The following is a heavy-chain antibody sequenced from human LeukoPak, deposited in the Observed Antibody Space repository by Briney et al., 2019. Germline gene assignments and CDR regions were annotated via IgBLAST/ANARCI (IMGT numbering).Heavy chain of an antibody. CDR3: AKDSYQAGAVKGRRFDP. CDR2: ISGSGGST. V-gene: IGHV3-23*01. J-gene: IGHJ5*02. D-gene: IGHD6-19*01. CDR1: GFTFSSYA. Sequence: GGSLRLSCAASGFTFSSYAMSWVRQAPGKGLEWVSGISGSGGSTYYADSVKGRFTISRDNSKNTLFLQMNSLRAEDTAVYYCAKDSYQAGAVKGRRFDPWGQGTLVTVSS.